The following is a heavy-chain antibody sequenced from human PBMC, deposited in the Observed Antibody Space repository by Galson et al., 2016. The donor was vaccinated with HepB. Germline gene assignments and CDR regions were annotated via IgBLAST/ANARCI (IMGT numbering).Heavy chain of an antibody. D-gene: IGHD3-3*01. J-gene: IGHJ6*02. CDR1: GFSFGTYG. Sequence: SLRLSCAVSGFSFGTYGMHWVRQAPGKGLEWVATISYDGTSRHYADSVKGRYTISRDNSKNTLYLQMNGLRAEDTAVYYCAKAVTRNTIFGVVTGKEGAHCGMGVWGQGTTVTVSS. CDR2: ISYDGTSR. V-gene: IGHV3-33*06. CDR3: AKAVTRNTIFGVVTGKEGAHCGMGV.